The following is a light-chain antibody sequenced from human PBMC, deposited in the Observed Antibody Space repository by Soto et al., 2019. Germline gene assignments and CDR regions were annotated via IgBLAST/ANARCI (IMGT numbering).Light chain of an antibody. CDR2: EAS. CDR3: SLYTSENTYV. Sequence: QSVLTKPPSGSGSPGQSVTISCTVTSTDVVSYNRVSWYQQPPGTAPKLIIYEASNRHSGVPDRFSGSKSGNTASLTISGLQAADEADYYCSLYTSENTYVFGTGTKVTV. J-gene: IGLJ1*01. V-gene: IGLV2-18*01. CDR1: STDVVSYNR.